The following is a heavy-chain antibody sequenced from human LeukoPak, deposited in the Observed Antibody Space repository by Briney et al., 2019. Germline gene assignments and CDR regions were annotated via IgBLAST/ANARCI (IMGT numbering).Heavy chain of an antibody. CDR3: APFSGYYDSSGSYY. V-gene: IGHV4-34*10. J-gene: IGHJ4*02. CDR1: GGSFSGYY. CDR2: INDSGSS. Sequence: SETLSLTCVVYGGSFSGYYWTWIRQPPGKGLEWIGEINDSGSSNYNPSLKSRITMSVDASENQISLKLSSVTAADTAVYYCAPFSGYYDSSGSYYWGQGTLVTVSS. D-gene: IGHD3-22*01.